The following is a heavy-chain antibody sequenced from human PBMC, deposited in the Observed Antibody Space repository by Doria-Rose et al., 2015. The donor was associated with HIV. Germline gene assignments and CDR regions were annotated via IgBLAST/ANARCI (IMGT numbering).Heavy chain of an antibody. V-gene: IGHV4-59*01. CDR2: IYYSGST. J-gene: IGHJ4*02. D-gene: IGHD3-22*01. CDR3: ARGTFYDSSGYYPYFDY. Sequence: PSETLSLTCSVSGDSISTYYWNWIRQPPGKGLEWIGYIYYSGSTNYNPSLKSRVTISVDTSKNQFSLKLSSVTAADTAVYYCARGTFYDSSGYYPYFDYWGQGTLVTVSS. CDR1: GDSISTYY.